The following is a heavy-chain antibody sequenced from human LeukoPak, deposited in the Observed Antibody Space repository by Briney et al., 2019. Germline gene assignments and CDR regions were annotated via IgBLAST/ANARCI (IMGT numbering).Heavy chain of an antibody. J-gene: IGHJ6*03. Sequence: SVKVSCKASGGTFSSYAISWVRQAPGQGLEWMGGIIPIFGTANYAQKFQGRVTMTRDTSTSTAYMELSSLRSEDTAVYYCARGPRITLVRGGQWYYYMDVWGKGTTVTISS. D-gene: IGHD3-10*01. CDR3: ARGPRITLVRGGQWYYYMDV. V-gene: IGHV1-69*05. CDR1: GGTFSSYA. CDR2: IIPIFGTA.